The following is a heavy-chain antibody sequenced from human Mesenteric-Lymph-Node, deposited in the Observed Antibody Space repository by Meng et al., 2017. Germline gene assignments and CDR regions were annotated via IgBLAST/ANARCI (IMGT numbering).Heavy chain of an antibody. Sequence: GESLKISCAASGVPFTTYGLQWVRQAPGKGLEWVALIRFDGITTYYADSVKGRFTISRDNAKNSLYLQMNSLRAEDTAVYYCARIGSGYSSRSPYYYYGMDVWGQGTTVTV. J-gene: IGHJ6*02. V-gene: IGHV3-33*01. D-gene: IGHD6-13*01. CDR1: GVPFTTYG. CDR3: ARIGSGYSSRSPYYYYGMDV. CDR2: IRFDGITT.